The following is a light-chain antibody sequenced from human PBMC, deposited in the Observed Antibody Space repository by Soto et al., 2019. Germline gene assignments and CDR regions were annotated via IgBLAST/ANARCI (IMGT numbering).Light chain of an antibody. V-gene: IGLV2-14*01. J-gene: IGLJ3*02. Sequence: QSALTQPASVSGSPGQSITISCTGTSSDVGGYNYVSWCQQHPGKAPKLIIYEVSNRPSGVSNRFSGSKSVNTASLTISGLQAEDESDYYCSSYTSKSTWVFGGGTKLTVL. CDR3: SSYTSKSTWV. CDR1: SSDVGGYNY. CDR2: EVS.